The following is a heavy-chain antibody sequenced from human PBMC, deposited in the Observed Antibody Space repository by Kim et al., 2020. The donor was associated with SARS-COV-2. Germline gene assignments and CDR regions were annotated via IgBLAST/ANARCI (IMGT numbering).Heavy chain of an antibody. V-gene: IGHV7-4-1*02. D-gene: IGHD2-21*02. CDR3: ARNKYGGNFPFDY. J-gene: IGHJ4*02. Sequence: YAQGFTGQVVFTLDTSVSTAYLQINNLKAEDTAVYYCARNKYGGNFPFDYWGQGTLVTVSP.